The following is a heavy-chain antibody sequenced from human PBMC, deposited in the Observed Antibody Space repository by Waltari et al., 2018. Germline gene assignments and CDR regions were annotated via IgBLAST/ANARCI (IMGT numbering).Heavy chain of an antibody. V-gene: IGHV3-49*04. CDR1: GFTFGDYA. CDR2: IRSKAYGGTT. CDR3: TRVYDSSGYAFDY. J-gene: IGHJ4*02. Sequence: EVQLVESGGGLVQPGRSLRLSCTASGFTFGDYAMSWVRQAPGKGLEWVGFIRSKAYGGTTEYAASVKGRFTISRDDSKSIAYLQMNSLKTEDTAVYYCTRVYDSSGYAFDYWGQGTLV. D-gene: IGHD3-22*01.